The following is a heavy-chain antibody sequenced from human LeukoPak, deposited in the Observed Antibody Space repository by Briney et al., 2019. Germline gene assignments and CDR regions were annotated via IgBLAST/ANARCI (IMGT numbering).Heavy chain of an antibody. CDR1: GFTFISYA. Sequence: GGSLRLSCAASGFTFISYAMGWVLLALGEGLEWVSLISGSGDNSYYADSVKGRFTITRDNSKNTLYLQMSSLRGEDTALYYCAKCLGDGTNYYIDHWGQGTLVTVSS. V-gene: IGHV3-23*01. CDR3: AKCLGDGTNYYIDH. D-gene: IGHD4/OR15-4a*01. J-gene: IGHJ4*02. CDR2: ISGSGDNS.